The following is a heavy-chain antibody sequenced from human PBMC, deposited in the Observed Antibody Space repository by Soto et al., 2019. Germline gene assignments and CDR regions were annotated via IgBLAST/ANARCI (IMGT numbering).Heavy chain of an antibody. CDR2: ISAYNGNT. J-gene: IGHJ3*02. CDR3: ARSLSEIVSFGYSYGNDAFDI. CDR1: GYTFTSYG. Sequence: AAVKVSCKASGYTFTSYGISWVRQAPGQGLEWMGWISAYNGNTNYAQKLQGRVTMTTDTSTSTAYMELRSLRSDDTAVYYCARSLSEIVSFGYSYGNDAFDIWGQGTMVTVSS. D-gene: IGHD5-18*01. V-gene: IGHV1-18*01.